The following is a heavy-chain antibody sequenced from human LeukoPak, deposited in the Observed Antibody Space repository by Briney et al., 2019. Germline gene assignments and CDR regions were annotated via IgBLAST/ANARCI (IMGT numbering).Heavy chain of an antibody. D-gene: IGHD3-22*01. CDR2: ISYSGTDK. V-gene: IGHV3-30*03. CDR3: ARGHYYDSSGYHEEIDY. CDR1: GFAFSRYD. Sequence: GSLRLSCVASGFAFSRYDIHWVRQAPGKGLEWVALISYSGTDKKYADSVKGRYTISRDNSKNTLYLQMNSLRAEDTAVYYCARGHYYDSSGYHEEIDYWGQGQWSPSLQ. J-gene: IGHJ3*01.